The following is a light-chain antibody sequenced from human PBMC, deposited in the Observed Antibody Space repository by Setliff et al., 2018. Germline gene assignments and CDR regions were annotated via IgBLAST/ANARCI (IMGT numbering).Light chain of an antibody. V-gene: IGLV2-14*01. Sequence: QSALTQPASVSGSPGQSITIPCSGTTSDIGTYNYVSWYQQYPGKAPKLVIYDVSNRPSGVSNRFSGSKSGNTASLTISGLQAEDEADYYCYSYTASTSYVFGTGTKGTVL. J-gene: IGLJ1*01. CDR3: YSYTASTSYV. CDR1: TSDIGTYNY. CDR2: DVS.